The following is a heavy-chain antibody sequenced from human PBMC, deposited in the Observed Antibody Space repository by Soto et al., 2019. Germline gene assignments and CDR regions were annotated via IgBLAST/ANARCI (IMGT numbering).Heavy chain of an antibody. D-gene: IGHD2-15*01. CDR1: GGSFSGEY. V-gene: IGHV4-34*01. Sequence: XASLSLTCAVCGGSFSGEYWSWIRQPPGKGLEWIGEINHSVSTNYNPSLKSRVTISVDTSKNQFSLKLSSATAADTAVYYCARRYRSDEGGWFDHWGHRTLVTVSS. CDR2: INHSVST. J-gene: IGHJ5*02. CDR3: ARRYRSDEGGWFDH.